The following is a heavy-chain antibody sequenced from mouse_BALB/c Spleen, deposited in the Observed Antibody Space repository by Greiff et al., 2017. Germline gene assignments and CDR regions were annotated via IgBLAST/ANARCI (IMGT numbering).Heavy chain of an antibody. Sequence: VQLQQSGAELVRPGASVTLSCKASGYTFTDYEMHWVKQTPVHGLEWIGAIDPETGGTAYNQKFKGKATLTADKSSSTAYMELRSLTSEDSAVYYGARGGRWVAYWGQGALVPVSA. CDR2: IDPETGGT. J-gene: IGHJ3*01. CDR3: ARGGRWVAY. V-gene: IGHV1-15*01. CDR1: GYTFTDYE.